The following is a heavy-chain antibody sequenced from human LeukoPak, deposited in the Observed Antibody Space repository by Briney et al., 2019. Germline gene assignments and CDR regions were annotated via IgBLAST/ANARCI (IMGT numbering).Heavy chain of an antibody. V-gene: IGHV3-23*01. CDR3: AKVRSRFFDY. D-gene: IGHD3-3*01. CDR2: ITGSGGDT. CDR1: GVTFSNYA. J-gene: IGHJ4*02. Sequence: GGSLRLSCAASGVTFSNYALSWVRQAPGKGLEWVSAITGSGGDTYYADSVKGRFTISRDSSKNTLYLQMNSLRAEDTALYYCAKVRSRFFDYWGQGTLVTVSS.